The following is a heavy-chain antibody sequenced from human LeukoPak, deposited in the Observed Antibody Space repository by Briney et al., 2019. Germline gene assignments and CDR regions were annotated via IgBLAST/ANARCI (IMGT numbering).Heavy chain of an antibody. CDR2: IDYSGST. CDR1: GGSISSYY. D-gene: IGHD3-16*02. Sequence: PSETLSLTCTVSGGSISSYYWSWIRQPPGKGLEWIGYIDYSGSTNYNPSLKSRVTISVDTSKNQFSLKLNSVTAADTAVYYCARYVWGSYPTFEDYWGQGTLVTVSS. J-gene: IGHJ4*02. V-gene: IGHV4-59*01. CDR3: ARYVWGSYPTFEDY.